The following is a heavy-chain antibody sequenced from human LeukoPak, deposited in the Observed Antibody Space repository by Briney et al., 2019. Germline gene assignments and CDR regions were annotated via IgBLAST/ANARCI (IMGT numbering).Heavy chain of an antibody. Sequence: SETLSLTCAVYGGSFSGYYWSWIRQPPGKGLEWIGEINHSGSTNYNPSLKSQVTISVDTSKNQFSLKLSSVTAADTAVYYCARGGGVSSSWYYYWGQGTLVTVSS. D-gene: IGHD6-13*01. CDR3: ARGGGVSSSWYYY. V-gene: IGHV4-34*01. J-gene: IGHJ4*02. CDR2: INHSGST. CDR1: GGSFSGYY.